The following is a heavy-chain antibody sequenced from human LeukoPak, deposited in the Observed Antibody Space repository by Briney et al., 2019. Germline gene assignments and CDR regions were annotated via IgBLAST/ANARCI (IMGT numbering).Heavy chain of an antibody. CDR3: AKVGGYCSGGSCHFDY. CDR2: ISGSAGST. J-gene: IGHJ4*02. D-gene: IGHD2-15*01. V-gene: IGHV3-23*01. Sequence: GGSLRLSCAASGFTFSSYAMSWVRQAPGKGLEWVSAISGSAGSTYYADSVKGRFTISRDNSKNTLYLQMNSLRAEDTAVYYCAKVGGYCSGGSCHFDYWGQGTLVTVSS. CDR1: GFTFSSYA.